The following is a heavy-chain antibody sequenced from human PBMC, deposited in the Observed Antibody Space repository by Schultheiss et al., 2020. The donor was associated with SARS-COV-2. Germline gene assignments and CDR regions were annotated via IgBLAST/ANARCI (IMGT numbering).Heavy chain of an antibody. Sequence: GGSLRLSCAASGFTFSSYEMNWVRQAPGKGLEWVSYISSSGSTIYYADSVKGRFTISRDNAKNSLYLQMNSLRAEDTAVYYCARDSHYYDTPDYWGQGTLVTVSS. V-gene: IGHV3-48*03. CDR3: ARDSHYYDTPDY. D-gene: IGHD3-22*01. CDR2: ISSSGSTI. CDR1: GFTFSSYE. J-gene: IGHJ4*02.